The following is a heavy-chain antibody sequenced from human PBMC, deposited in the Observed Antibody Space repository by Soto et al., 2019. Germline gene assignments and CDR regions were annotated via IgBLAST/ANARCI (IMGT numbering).Heavy chain of an antibody. D-gene: IGHD6-13*01. J-gene: IGHJ6*02. CDR3: ARDRNSWSYYYYGMDV. Sequence: GSLRLSCAASGFSFSSYSMNWVRQAPGKGLEWVSSISSSSDYIYYADSVKGRFTISRDNAKNSLYLQMNSLRVEDTAVYYCARDRNSWSYYYYGMDVWGQGTTVTVSS. CDR2: ISSSSDYI. V-gene: IGHV3-21*01. CDR1: GFSFSSYS.